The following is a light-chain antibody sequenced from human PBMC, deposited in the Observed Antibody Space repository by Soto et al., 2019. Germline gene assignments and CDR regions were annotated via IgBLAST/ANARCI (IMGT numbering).Light chain of an antibody. Sequence: DIQMTQSPSSLSASVGDRVTITCRATEFISSNLHWYQQKPGRAPNLLIYRASTLQTGVASRFSGRGSGTAFSLTISTLQPEDGAPYFCQHSHSSPLTFGGGTKVQIK. CDR3: QHSHSSPLT. CDR1: EFISSN. J-gene: IGKJ4*01. V-gene: IGKV1-39*01. CDR2: RAS.